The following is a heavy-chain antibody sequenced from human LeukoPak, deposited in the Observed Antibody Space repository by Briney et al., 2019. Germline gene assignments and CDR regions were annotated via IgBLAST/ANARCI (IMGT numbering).Heavy chain of an antibody. V-gene: IGHV4-39*02. D-gene: IGHD3-16*01. CDR3: ASAPRQASIGGLDY. Sequence: SETLSLTCTVSGGSISSSTYYSGWIRQPPGKGLEWIGAIYNTGTTYYNPSLRSRVTIYVDTSKNHFSLNLRSVTAADTALYYCASAPRQASIGGLDYWGQGTLVTVSS. CDR2: IYNTGTT. J-gene: IGHJ4*02. CDR1: GGSISSSTYY.